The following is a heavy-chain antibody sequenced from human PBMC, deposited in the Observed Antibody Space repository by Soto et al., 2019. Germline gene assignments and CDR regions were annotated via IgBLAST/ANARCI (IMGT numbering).Heavy chain of an antibody. J-gene: IGHJ4*02. CDR3: ATGLIGDGPAAISY. D-gene: IGHD2-2*02. V-gene: IGHV1-24*01. CDR1: GYTLTELS. CDR2: FDPEDGET. Sequence: ASVKVSCKVSGYTLTELSMHWVLRAPGKGLEWMGGFDPEDGETIYAQKFQGRVTMTEDTSTDTAYMELSSLRSEDTAVYYCATGLIGDGPAAISYWGQGTLVTVSS.